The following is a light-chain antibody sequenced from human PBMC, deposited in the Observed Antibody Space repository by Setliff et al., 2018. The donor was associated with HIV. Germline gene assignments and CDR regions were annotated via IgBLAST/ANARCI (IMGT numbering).Light chain of an antibody. CDR1: SSDVGNYNY. Sequence: QSVLTQPPSVSGSPGQSITISCTGISSDVGNYNYVSWYQEHPGKAPKLMIYDVSKRPSGVSNRFSGSKSGNTASLTISGLQAEDEADYHCSSYTGRSTFVFGTGTKVTVL. CDR2: DVS. CDR3: SSYTGRSTFV. J-gene: IGLJ1*01. V-gene: IGLV2-14*01.